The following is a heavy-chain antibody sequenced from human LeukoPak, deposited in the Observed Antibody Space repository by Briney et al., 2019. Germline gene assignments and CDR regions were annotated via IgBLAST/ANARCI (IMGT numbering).Heavy chain of an antibody. CDR3: ARGFESPVPTGNYYGMDV. CDR1: GGSISSYY. CDR2: IYTSGST. J-gene: IGHJ6*02. V-gene: IGHV4-4*07. Sequence: SETLSLTCTVSGGSISSYYWSWIRQPAGKGLEWIGRIYTSGSTNYNPSLKSRVTMSVDTSKNQFSLKLRSVTAADTAVYYCARGFESPVPTGNYYGMDVWGQGTTVTVPS. D-gene: IGHD4-17*01.